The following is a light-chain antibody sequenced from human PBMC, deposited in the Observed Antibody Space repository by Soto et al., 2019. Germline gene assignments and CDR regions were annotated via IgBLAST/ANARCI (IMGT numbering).Light chain of an antibody. CDR3: QQYDDRPPFT. Sequence: ETALTQSPATLSVSPGERAILSCRASQSVGSNLAWYQQKPGLAPRLLIYGASTRPTGIPARFSGSGSGTEFTLTISSLQSEDFAVYYCQQYDDRPPFTFGSGTRVDMK. J-gene: IGKJ3*01. CDR1: QSVGSN. CDR2: GAS. V-gene: IGKV3-15*01.